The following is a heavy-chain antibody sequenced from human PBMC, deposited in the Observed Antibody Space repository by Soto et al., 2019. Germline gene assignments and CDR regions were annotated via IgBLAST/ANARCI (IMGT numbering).Heavy chain of an antibody. D-gene: IGHD6-13*01. CDR1: GGTFSSYA. J-gene: IGHJ4*02. Sequence: VASVKVSCKASGGTFSSYAISWVRQAPGQGLEWMGGIIPIFGTANYAQKFQGRVTITADKSTSTAYMELSSLRSEDTAVYYCACKEGRESRNHFDYRGQTPLLTVS. CDR2: IIPIFGTA. V-gene: IGHV1-69*06. CDR3: ACKEGRESRNHFDY.